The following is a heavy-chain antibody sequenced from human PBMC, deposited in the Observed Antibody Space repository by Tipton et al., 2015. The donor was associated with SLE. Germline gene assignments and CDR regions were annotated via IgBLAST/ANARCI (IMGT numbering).Heavy chain of an antibody. D-gene: IGHD2-2*01. V-gene: IGHV4-59*01. CDR3: ARAPAPAPPTHYYYYFMDV. CDR2: ISYSGST. CDR1: GGSISTYY. Sequence: LRLSCTVSGGSISTYYWSWIRQPPGKGLEWIGYISYSGSTDYNPSLKSRVTISVDTSETQFSLRLSSVTAADTAVYYCARAPAPAPPTHYYYYFMDVWGKGTTVTVSS. J-gene: IGHJ6*03.